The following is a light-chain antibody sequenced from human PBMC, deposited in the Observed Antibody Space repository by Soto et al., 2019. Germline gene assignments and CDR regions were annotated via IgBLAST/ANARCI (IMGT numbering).Light chain of an antibody. Sequence: DIQLTQSPSFLSASVGDRVTITCRASQGISSYLAWYQQKPGKAPKPLIYAASTLQSGVPSRFSGSGSGTEFTLTISSLQPEDFATYYCQQLNSYPVTFGGGTKVEIK. CDR2: AAS. CDR1: QGISSY. J-gene: IGKJ4*01. V-gene: IGKV1-9*01. CDR3: QQLNSYPVT.